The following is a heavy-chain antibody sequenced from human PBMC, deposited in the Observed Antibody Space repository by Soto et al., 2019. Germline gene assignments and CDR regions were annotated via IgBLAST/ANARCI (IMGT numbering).Heavy chain of an antibody. D-gene: IGHD6-25*01. Sequence: GASVEVSCEESGYTLTSCDMKWVRQANGQGLEWMGWMNPSSGNTDYAQKFQGRVTITRNMSISTAYMELSSLRSEDTAVYYCAAAGNLWSPDAFDIWGQGTMVTVSS. J-gene: IGHJ3*02. V-gene: IGHV1-8*01. CDR1: GYTLTSCD. CDR2: MNPSSGNT. CDR3: AAAGNLWSPDAFDI.